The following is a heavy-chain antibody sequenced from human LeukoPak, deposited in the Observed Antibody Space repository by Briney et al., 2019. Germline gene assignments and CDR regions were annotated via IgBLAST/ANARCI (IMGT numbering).Heavy chain of an antibody. D-gene: IGHD3-10*01. CDR2: IYSGGST. Sequence: PGGSLRLSCAASGFTVSSNYMSWVRQAPGKGLEWVSLIYSGGSTYYADSVKGRFTISRDNSKNMLYLQMNSLRAEDTAVYYCARESSPRYYYGSGSYYNGDLGWFDPWGQGTLVTVSS. CDR1: GFTVSSNY. CDR3: ARESSPRYYYGSGSYYNGDLGWFDP. J-gene: IGHJ5*02. V-gene: IGHV3-66*01.